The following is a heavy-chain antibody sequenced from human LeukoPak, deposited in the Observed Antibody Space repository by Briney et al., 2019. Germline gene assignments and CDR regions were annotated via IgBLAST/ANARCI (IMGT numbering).Heavy chain of an antibody. V-gene: IGHV3-43*01. CDR3: AKDIGPLTYHYDTSGYSGAFDY. CDR1: GFTSDDYT. D-gene: IGHD3-22*01. Sequence: GGSLRLPCAASGFTSDDYTMHWVRQAPGKGLEWVSLISWDGGSTYSADSVKGRFTISRDNAKNSLYLQMNSLKTEDTALYYCAKDIGPLTYHYDTSGYSGAFDYWGQGTLVTVSS. CDR2: ISWDGGST. J-gene: IGHJ4*02.